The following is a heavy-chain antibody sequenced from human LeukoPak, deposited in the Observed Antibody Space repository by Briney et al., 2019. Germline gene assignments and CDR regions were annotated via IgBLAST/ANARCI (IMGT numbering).Heavy chain of an antibody. CDR1: GSLFNTYW. J-gene: IGHJ4*02. CDR2: VYPGDSDV. V-gene: IGHV5-51*01. D-gene: IGHD2-8*01. CDR3: ARQYCSTGVCYPPSFDF. Sequence: GQSLKISCKASGSLFNTYWIAGVRQMPGKGLELMGIVYPGDSDVRYSPSFQGQVTISADNSITTAYLQWSSLKASDTAMYFCARQYCSTGVCYPPSFDFWGQGTLVTVSS.